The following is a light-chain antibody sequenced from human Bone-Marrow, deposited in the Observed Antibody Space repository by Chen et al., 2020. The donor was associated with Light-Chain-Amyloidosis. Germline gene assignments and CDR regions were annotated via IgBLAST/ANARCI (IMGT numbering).Light chain of an antibody. J-gene: IGKJ1*01. CDR2: DAS. CDR1: QSVSNNY. V-gene: IGKV3-20*01. CDR3: QQYCCSPRT. Sequence: DIVFTQSPGTLSLSPGERATLSCRASQSVSNNYFAWFQQKPGQAHRLLIYDASTRATGIPDRFSGSGSGTDFTLTISRLEPEDFAVYYCQQYCCSPRTFGQGTKVEIK.